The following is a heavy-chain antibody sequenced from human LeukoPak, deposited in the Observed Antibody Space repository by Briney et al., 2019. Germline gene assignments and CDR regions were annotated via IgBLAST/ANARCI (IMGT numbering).Heavy chain of an antibody. V-gene: IGHV3-21*01. CDR3: ARDRKGFGESYFDY. CDR1: GFTFSSYN. CDR2: ISTSSSYI. J-gene: IGHJ4*02. Sequence: GGSLRLSCAASGFTFSSYNMNWVRQAPGKGLEWVSFISTSSSYIYYADSVKGRFTISRDNAKNSLYLQMNSLRAEDTAMYYCARDRKGFGESYFDYWGQGTLVTVSS. D-gene: IGHD3-10*01.